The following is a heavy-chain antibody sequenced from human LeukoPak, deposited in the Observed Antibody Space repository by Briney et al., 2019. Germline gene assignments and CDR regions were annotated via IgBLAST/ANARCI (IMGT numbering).Heavy chain of an antibody. CDR3: TSHYGSGSYYSDY. Sequence: GGSLRLSCAASGFTFSSYAMSWVRQAPGKGLEWVSAISGSGGSTYYADSVKGRFTISRDNSKNTLYLQMNSLKTEDTAVYYCTSHYGSGSYYSDYWGQGTLVTVSS. D-gene: IGHD3-10*01. CDR2: ISGSGGST. V-gene: IGHV3-23*01. CDR1: GFTFSSYA. J-gene: IGHJ4*02.